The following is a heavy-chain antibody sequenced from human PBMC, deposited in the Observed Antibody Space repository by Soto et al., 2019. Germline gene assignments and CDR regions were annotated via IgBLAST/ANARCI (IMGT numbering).Heavy chain of an antibody. J-gene: IGHJ6*02. CDR3: ASIAVARFYYYYGMDV. D-gene: IGHD6-19*01. CDR2: IYYSGST. CDR1: GGSISSSSYY. V-gene: IGHV4-39*01. Sequence: QLQLQESGPGLVKPSETLSLTCTVSGGSISSSSYYWGWIRQPPGKGLEWIGSIYYSGSTYYNPSLKSRVNITVDTSQNQSSLKLSSVTAADTAVYYCASIAVARFYYYYGMDVWGQGTTVTVSS.